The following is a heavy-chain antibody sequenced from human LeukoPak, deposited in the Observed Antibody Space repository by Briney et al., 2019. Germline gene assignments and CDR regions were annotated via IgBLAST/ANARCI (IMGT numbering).Heavy chain of an antibody. V-gene: IGHV4-38-2*02. Sequence: SETLSLTCTVSGYSISSGYYWGWIRQPPGKGLEWIGSIYHSGSTYYNPSLKSRVTISVDTSKNQFSLKLSSVTAADTAVYYCARLDDSSGSIDYWGQGTLVTVSS. J-gene: IGHJ4*02. CDR1: GYSISSGYY. D-gene: IGHD3-22*01. CDR3: ARLDDSSGSIDY. CDR2: IYHSGST.